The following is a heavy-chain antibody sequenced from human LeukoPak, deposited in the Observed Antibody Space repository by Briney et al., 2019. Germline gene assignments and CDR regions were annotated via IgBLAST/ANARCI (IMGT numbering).Heavy chain of an antibody. Sequence: GGSLRLSCAASGFTFSSYSMNWVRQAPGKGLEWVSAISGSGGSTYYADSVKGRFTISRDNSKNTLYLQMNSLRAEDTAVYYCTTRRPDAFDIWGQGTMVTVSS. J-gene: IGHJ3*02. CDR1: GFTFSSYS. CDR2: ISGSGGST. V-gene: IGHV3-23*01. CDR3: TTRRPDAFDI.